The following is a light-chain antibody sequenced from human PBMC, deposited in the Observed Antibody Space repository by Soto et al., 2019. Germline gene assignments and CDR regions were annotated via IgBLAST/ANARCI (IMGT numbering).Light chain of an antibody. V-gene: IGKV3-11*01. CDR2: DAS. CDR3: QQRSGWTRVT. J-gene: IGKJ5*01. Sequence: EIVLTQSPAILSLSPGERATLSCRASQSVSNYLAWYQQKPGQALRLLIYDASSRATGIPARFSGSGSGTDFTLTISNLEPEDFAVYYWQQRSGWTRVTFGQGTRLEIK. CDR1: QSVSNY.